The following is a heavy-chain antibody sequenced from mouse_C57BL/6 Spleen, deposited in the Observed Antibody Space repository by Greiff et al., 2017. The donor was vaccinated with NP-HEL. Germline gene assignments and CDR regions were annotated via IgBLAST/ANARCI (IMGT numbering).Heavy chain of an antibody. Sequence: QVQLQQPGTELVKPGASVKLSCKASGYTFTTYWMHWVKQRPGQGLEWIGNINPSNGGTNYNEKFKSKATLTVDKSSSTAYMQLSSLTSEDSAVYYCARCDYGSSYYFDFWGQGTTLTVSS. V-gene: IGHV1-53*01. J-gene: IGHJ2*01. CDR1: GYTFTTYW. CDR3: ARCDYGSSYYFDF. CDR2: INPSNGGT. D-gene: IGHD1-1*01.